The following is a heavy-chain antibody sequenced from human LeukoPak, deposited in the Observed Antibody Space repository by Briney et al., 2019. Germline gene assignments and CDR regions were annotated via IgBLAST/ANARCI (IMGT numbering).Heavy chain of an antibody. V-gene: IGHV3-30*18. Sequence: GGSLRLSCAASGFMFSSSGMHWVRQAPGKGLEWVAVISYDGSNKYYADSVKGRFTISRDNSKNTLYLQMNSLRAEDTAVYYCAKDLTPINDYAGMDVWGQGTTVTVSS. D-gene: IGHD2-15*01. CDR1: GFMFSSSG. CDR2: ISYDGSNK. CDR3: AKDLTPINDYAGMDV. J-gene: IGHJ6*02.